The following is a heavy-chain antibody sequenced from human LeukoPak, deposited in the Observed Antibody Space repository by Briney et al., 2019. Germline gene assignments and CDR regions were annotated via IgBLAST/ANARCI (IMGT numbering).Heavy chain of an antibody. V-gene: IGHV3-23*01. CDR1: GFTFSSYG. J-gene: IGHJ4*02. CDR3: AKGRYCSGGSCYSRSSGWYAYSDY. Sequence: PGGSLRLSCAASGFTFSSYGMSWVRQAPGKGLEWVSAISGSGGSTYYADSVKGRFTISRDNSKNTLYLQMNSLRAEDTAVYYCAKGRYCSGGSCYSRSSGWYAYSDYWGQGTLVTVSS. CDR2: ISGSGGST. D-gene: IGHD2-15*01.